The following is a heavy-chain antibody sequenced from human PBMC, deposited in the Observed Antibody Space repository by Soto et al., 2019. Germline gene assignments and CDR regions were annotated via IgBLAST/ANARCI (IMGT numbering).Heavy chain of an antibody. CDR2: IYHSGST. J-gene: IGHJ6*02. CDR3: AREPHLSGYSYGGYSHDVIDV. D-gene: IGHD5-18*01. Sequence: SETLSLTCAVSGGSISSSNWWSWVRQPPGKGLEWIGEIYHSGSTNYNPSLKSRVTISVDKSKNQFSLKLSSVTAADTAVYYCAREPHLSGYSYGGYSHDVIDVSAQRTTVTVS. CDR1: GGSISSSNW. V-gene: IGHV4-4*02.